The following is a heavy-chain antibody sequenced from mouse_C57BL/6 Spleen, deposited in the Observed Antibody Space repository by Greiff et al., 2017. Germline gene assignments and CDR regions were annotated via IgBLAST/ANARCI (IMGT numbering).Heavy chain of an antibody. CDR2: IRLKSDNYAT. CDR3: PQFYDYGSSKYYFDY. D-gene: IGHD1-1*01. CDR1: GFTFSNYW. J-gene: IGHJ2*01. V-gene: IGHV6-3*01. Sequence: EVQGVESGGGLVQPGGSMKLSCVASGFTFSNYWMNWVRQSPEKGLEWVAQIRLKSDNYATHYAESVKGRFTISRDDSKSSVYLQMNNLRAEDTGIYYCPQFYDYGSSKYYFDYWGQGTTLTVSS.